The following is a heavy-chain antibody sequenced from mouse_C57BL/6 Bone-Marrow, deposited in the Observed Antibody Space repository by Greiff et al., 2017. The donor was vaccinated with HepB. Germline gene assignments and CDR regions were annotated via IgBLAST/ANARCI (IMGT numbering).Heavy chain of an antibody. CDR1: GYAFTNYL. D-gene: IGHD2-4*01. J-gene: IGHJ2*01. CDR3: AREEGYDYARNDY. CDR2: INPGSGGT. Sequence: VQLQQSGAELVRPGTSVKVSCKASGYAFTNYLIEWVKQRPGQGLEWIGVINPGSGGTNYNEKFKGKATLTADKSSRAAYMQLSSLTSEDSAVYFCAREEGYDYARNDYWGQGTTLTVSS. V-gene: IGHV1-54*01.